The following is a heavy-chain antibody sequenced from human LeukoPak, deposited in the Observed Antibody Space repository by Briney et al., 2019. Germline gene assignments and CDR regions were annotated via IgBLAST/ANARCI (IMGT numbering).Heavy chain of an antibody. J-gene: IGHJ5*02. Sequence: SETLSLTCAVSGGSFSGYYWSWIRQPPGKGLEWIGEINHSGSTNYNPSPKSRVTISVDTSKNQFSLKLSSVTAADTAVYYCARGPYSSSSFFPRENWFDPWGQGTLVTVSS. V-gene: IGHV4-34*01. CDR3: ARGPYSSSSFFPRENWFDP. CDR1: GGSFSGYY. D-gene: IGHD6-6*01. CDR2: INHSGST.